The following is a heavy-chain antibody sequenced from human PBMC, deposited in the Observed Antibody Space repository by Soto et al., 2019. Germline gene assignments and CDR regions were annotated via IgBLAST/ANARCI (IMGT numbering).Heavy chain of an antibody. D-gene: IGHD6-25*01. CDR3: ARDPASSMDV. J-gene: IGHJ6*01. Sequence: QVQLVESGGGVVQPGRSLRLSCAAAGYTFSSHGMHWVRQAPGKGLERVAAIWYDGSKKCYADSVKGRFTVSRDDSKNTLYLEMNSLRAEDTAVYYCARDPASSMDVWGQGTTVTVSS. CDR1: GYTFSSHG. V-gene: IGHV3-33*01. CDR2: IWYDGSKK.